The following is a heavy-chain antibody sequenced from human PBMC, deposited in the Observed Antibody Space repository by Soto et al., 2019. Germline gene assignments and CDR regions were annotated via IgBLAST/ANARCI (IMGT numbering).Heavy chain of an antibody. D-gene: IGHD6-13*01. CDR3: ARDSSSWKNYYYYGMDV. J-gene: IGHJ6*02. CDR1: GYTFTSYA. Sequence: GASVKVSCKASGYTFTSYAMHWVRQAPGQRLEWMGWINAGNGNTKYSQKFQGRVTITRDTSASTAYTELSSLRSEDTAVYYCARDSSSWKNYYYYGMDVWGQGTTVTVSS. V-gene: IGHV1-3*01. CDR2: INAGNGNT.